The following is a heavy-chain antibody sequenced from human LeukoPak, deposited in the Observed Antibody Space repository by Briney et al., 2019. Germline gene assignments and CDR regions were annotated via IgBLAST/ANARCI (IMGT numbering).Heavy chain of an antibody. CDR1: GGSISSSSYY. D-gene: IGHD6-13*01. V-gene: IGHV4-39*01. J-gene: IGHJ5*02. Sequence: PSETLSLTCTVSGGSISSSSYYWGWIRQPPGKGLEWIGSIYYSGSTYYNPSLKSRVTISVDTSKNQFSLKLSSVTAADTAVYYCARTRAAAGNWFDPWGQGTLVTVSS. CDR3: ARTRAAAGNWFDP. CDR2: IYYSGST.